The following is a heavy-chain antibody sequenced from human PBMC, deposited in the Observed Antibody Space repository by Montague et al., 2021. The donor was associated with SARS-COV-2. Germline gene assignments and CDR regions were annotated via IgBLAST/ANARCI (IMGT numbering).Heavy chain of an antibody. Sequence: SLRLSCAASGFTFSAYTMNWIRQAPGKGLEWLSSIGDTTGYKYYADSVRGRFTISRDNAKNALYLQMNSLRADDTAVYYCWRSSGPWGQGTLVTVSS. CDR1: GFTFSAYT. CDR3: WRSSGP. V-gene: IGHV3-21*01. CDR2: IGDTTGYK. D-gene: IGHD3-22*01. J-gene: IGHJ5*02.